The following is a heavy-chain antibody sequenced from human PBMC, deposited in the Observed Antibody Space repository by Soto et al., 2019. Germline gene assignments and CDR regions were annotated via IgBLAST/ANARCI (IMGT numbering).Heavy chain of an antibody. V-gene: IGHV4-31*03. Sequence: QVQLQESGPGLVRASQTLSLTCTVSGGSINSGGYSWSWVRPHPGKGLEWIGYIHHIGCTDFNPSLMSRVTMSLDTSENQFFLKLTSVNAADTAVYYCSRVRKDYFDRNGYLDKWGQGTLVTVSS. CDR2: IHHIGCT. D-gene: IGHD3-22*01. CDR3: SRVRKDYFDRNGYLDK. CDR1: GGSINSGGYS. J-gene: IGHJ4*02.